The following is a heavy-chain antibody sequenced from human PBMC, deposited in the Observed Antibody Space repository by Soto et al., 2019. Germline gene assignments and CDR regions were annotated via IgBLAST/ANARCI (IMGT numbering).Heavy chain of an antibody. CDR2: ISAYNGNT. V-gene: IGHV1-18*01. CDR3: ARELQYSSSSIPWFDP. J-gene: IGHJ5*02. Sequence: GASVKVSCKASGYTFTSYGISCVRQAPGQGLEWMGWISAYNGNTNYAQKLQGRVTMTTDTSTSTAYMELRSLRSDDTAVYYCARELQYSSSSIPWFDPWGQGTLVTVSS. CDR1: GYTFTSYG. D-gene: IGHD6-6*01.